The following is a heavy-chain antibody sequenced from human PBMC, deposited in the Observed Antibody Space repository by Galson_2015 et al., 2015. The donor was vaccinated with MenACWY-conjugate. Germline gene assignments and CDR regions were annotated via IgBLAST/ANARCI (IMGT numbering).Heavy chain of an antibody. CDR3: ARNKYGDYVFDY. D-gene: IGHD4-17*01. V-gene: IGHV3-48*02. Sequence: SLRLSCAAYGFTFSGFWMNWVRQAPGKGLEWVSYISSTTTIYYADSVKGRFTISRDNAKNSLYLQMNSVTDEDTAVYYCARNKYGDYVFDYWGQGTLVTVSS. J-gene: IGHJ4*02. CDR2: ISSTTTI. CDR1: GFTFSGFW.